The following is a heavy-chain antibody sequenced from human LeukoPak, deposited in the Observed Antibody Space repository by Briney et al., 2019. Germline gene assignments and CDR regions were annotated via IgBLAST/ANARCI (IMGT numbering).Heavy chain of an antibody. D-gene: IGHD2-15*01. Sequence: PSETLSLTCAVYGGSFSGYYWSWIRQPPGKGLEWIGEINHSGSTNYNPSLKSRVTISVDTSKNQFSLKLSSVTAADTAVYYCSAVVVAASGFTPDYWGQGTLVTVSS. J-gene: IGHJ4*02. CDR2: INHSGST. V-gene: IGHV4-34*01. CDR3: SAVVVAASGFTPDY. CDR1: GGSFSGYY.